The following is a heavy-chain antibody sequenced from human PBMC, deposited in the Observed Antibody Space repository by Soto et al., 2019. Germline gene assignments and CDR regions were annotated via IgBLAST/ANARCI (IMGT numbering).Heavy chain of an antibody. D-gene: IGHD3-22*01. CDR2: IIPILGIA. Sequence: QVQLVQSGAEVKKPGSSVKVSCKASGGTFSSYTISWVRQAPGQGLEWMGRIIPILGIANYAQKFQGRVTITADKSTSTAYMELSSLRSEDTAVYYCATGPLQTVYYDSSGVFDYWGQGTLVTVSS. CDR1: GGTFSSYT. CDR3: ATGPLQTVYYDSSGVFDY. J-gene: IGHJ4*02. V-gene: IGHV1-69*02.